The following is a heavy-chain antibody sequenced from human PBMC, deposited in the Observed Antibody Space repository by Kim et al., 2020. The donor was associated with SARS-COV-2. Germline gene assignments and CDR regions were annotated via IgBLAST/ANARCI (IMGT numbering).Heavy chain of an antibody. CDR3: TRPYYYGSGSIPGFDY. Sequence: GGSLRLSCAASGFTFSGSAMHWVRQASGKGLEWVGRIRSKANSYATAYAASVKGRFTISRDDSKNTAYLQMNSLKTEDTAVYYCTRPYYYGSGSIPGFDYWGQGTLVTVSS. V-gene: IGHV3-73*01. CDR2: IRSKANSYAT. D-gene: IGHD3-10*01. CDR1: GFTFSGSA. J-gene: IGHJ4*02.